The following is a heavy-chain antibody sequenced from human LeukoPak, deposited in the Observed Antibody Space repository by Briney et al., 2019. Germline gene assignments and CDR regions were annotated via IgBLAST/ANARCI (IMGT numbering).Heavy chain of an antibody. D-gene: IGHD3-9*01. J-gene: IGHJ6*02. V-gene: IGHV3-30-3*01. Sequence: PGRSLRLSCAASGFTFSSYAMHWVRQAPGKGLEWVAVISYDGSNKYYADSVKGRFTISRDNSKNTLYLQMNSLRAEDTAVYYCARDFGDILTGYEYHVSGMDVWGQGTTVTVSS. CDR1: GFTFSSYA. CDR2: ISYDGSNK. CDR3: ARDFGDILTGYEYHVSGMDV.